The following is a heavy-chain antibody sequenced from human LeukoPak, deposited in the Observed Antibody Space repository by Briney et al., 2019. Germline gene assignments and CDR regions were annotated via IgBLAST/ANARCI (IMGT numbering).Heavy chain of an antibody. Sequence: GGSLRLSCAAPEFTFSSYWMXWXXXPPGXGLEWVATIKHDGSEKYYGDSVKGRFTLSRDSAYNSLYLQMNSLRAEDTAVYYCARGLLGAVTTFDYWGQGTVVTVSS. V-gene: IGHV3-7*03. D-gene: IGHD4-17*01. CDR1: EFTFSSYW. CDR3: ARGLLGAVTTFDY. J-gene: IGHJ4*02. CDR2: IKHDGSEK.